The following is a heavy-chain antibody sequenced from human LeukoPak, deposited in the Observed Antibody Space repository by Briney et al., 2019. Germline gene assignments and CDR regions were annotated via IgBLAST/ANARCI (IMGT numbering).Heavy chain of an antibody. CDR2: INSDGSST. V-gene: IGHV3-74*01. J-gene: IGHJ4*02. D-gene: IGHD2-15*01. CDR3: AKDAMRGSGYLDY. Sequence: PGGSLRLSCAASGFTFSSYWMHWVRQAPGKGLVWVSRINSDGSSTSYADSVKDRFTISRDNAKNTLYLQMNSLRAEDTAVYYCAKDAMRGSGYLDYWGQGTLVTVSS. CDR1: GFTFSSYW.